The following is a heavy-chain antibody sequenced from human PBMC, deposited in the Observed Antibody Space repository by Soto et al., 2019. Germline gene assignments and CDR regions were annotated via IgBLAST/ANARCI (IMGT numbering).Heavy chain of an antibody. Sequence: EVQLLESGGGLVQPGGSLRLSCAASGFTFSSYAMSWVRQAPGKGLEWVSAISGSGGSTYYADSVKGRFTISRDNSKTTLYLQMNSLRAEDTAVYYCAKGGTAVAGTYYYYYGMDVWGQGTTVTVSS. J-gene: IGHJ6*02. D-gene: IGHD6-19*01. CDR1: GFTFSSYA. CDR2: ISGSGGST. CDR3: AKGGTAVAGTYYYYYGMDV. V-gene: IGHV3-23*01.